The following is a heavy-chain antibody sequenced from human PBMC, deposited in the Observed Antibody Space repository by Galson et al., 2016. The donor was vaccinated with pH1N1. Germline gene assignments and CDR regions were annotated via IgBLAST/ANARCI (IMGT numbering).Heavy chain of an antibody. V-gene: IGHV3-23*01. Sequence: ETLSLTCVVSGYSISRGYYCGWVRQAPGKGLEWVSTISGTGDPTYYADSVKGRFTISRDNSNNTVYLRMNSLRVEDTAVYYCAKDLGRYSEIDYWGQGTLVTVSS. J-gene: IGHJ4*02. CDR1: GYSISRGYY. CDR3: AKDLGRYSEIDY. D-gene: IGHD1-26*01. CDR2: ISGTGDPT.